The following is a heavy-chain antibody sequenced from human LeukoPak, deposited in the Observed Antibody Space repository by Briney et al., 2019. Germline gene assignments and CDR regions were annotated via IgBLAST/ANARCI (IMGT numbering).Heavy chain of an antibody. D-gene: IGHD3-16*02. J-gene: IGHJ4*02. CDR3: ARVRDYVWGSYHY. V-gene: IGHV4-59*12. CDR2: IYYSGST. CDR1: GGSISSYY. Sequence: PSGTLSLTCTVSGGSISSYYWSWIRQPPGKGLEWIGYIYYSGSTNYNPSLKSRVTISVDTSKNQFSLKLSSVTAADTAVYYCARVRDYVWGSYHYWGQGTLVTVSS.